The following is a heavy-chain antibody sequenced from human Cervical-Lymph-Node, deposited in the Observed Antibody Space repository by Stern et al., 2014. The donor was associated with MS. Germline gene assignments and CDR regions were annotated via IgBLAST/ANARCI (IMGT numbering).Heavy chain of an antibody. CDR1: GFDISDKY. J-gene: IGHJ4*02. V-gene: IGHV3-66*01. CDR3: ARGPWIYTPDF. CDR2: FYAGRLT. D-gene: IGHD2-15*01. Sequence: VQLVDSGGGLVQPGGSLRLSCVASGFDISDKYIHWVRQAPGKGLQVVSLFYAGRLTFYADSVKGIFTSSRDNSKNTVYLQINSLSADHTALYYCARGPWIYTPDFWGQGTLVTVSS.